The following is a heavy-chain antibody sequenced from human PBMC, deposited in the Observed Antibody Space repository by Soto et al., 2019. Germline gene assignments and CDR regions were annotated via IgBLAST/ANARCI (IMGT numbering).Heavy chain of an antibody. CDR2: IYHSGRT. V-gene: IGHV4-4*02. CDR1: GGSISTDNW. Sequence: QVQVQESGPGLVKPSGTLSLTCVVSGGSISTDNWWSWVRQPPGKGLEWIGEIYHSGRTNYSPSLKRRVSISADTSKNQLSLQMTSVTAADTAVYYCERDQDSGWGLDSWGQGILVTVSS. CDR3: ERDQDSGWGLDS. D-gene: IGHD6-19*01. J-gene: IGHJ4*02.